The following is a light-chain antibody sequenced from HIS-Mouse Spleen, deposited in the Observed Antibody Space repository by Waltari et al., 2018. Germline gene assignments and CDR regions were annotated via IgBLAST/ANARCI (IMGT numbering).Light chain of an antibody. Sequence: DIQMTQSPSTLSASVGDRVTITCRASQSITSWLAWYQQKPGKAPKLLSYKASSLESGVPSRFSGSGSWTEFTLTTSSLQPDDFATYYCQQYNSYSLTFGGGTK. CDR3: QQYNSYSLT. CDR2: KAS. V-gene: IGKV1-5*03. CDR1: QSITSW. J-gene: IGKJ4*01.